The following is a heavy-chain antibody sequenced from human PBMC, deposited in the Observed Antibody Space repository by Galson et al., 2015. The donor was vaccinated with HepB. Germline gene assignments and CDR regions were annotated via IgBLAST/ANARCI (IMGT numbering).Heavy chain of an antibody. Sequence: SLRLSCAASGFTFSSYSMNWVRQAPGKGLEWVSYISSSSTIYYADSVKGRFTISRDNAKNSLYLQMNSLRDEDTAVYYCARGRRNGDFDYWGQGTLVTVSS. J-gene: IGHJ4*02. CDR3: ARGRRNGDFDY. D-gene: IGHD2-8*01. CDR1: GFTFSSYS. V-gene: IGHV3-48*02. CDR2: ISSSSTI.